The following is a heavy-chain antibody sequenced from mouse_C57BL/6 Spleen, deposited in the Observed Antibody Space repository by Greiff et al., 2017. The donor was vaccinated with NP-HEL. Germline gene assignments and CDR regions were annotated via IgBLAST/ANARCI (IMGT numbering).Heavy chain of an antibody. CDR2: IYPRDGST. Sequence: QVQLQQSGPELVKPGASVKLSCKASGYTFTSYDINWVKQRPGQGLEWIGWIYPRDGSTKYNEKFKGKATLTVDTSSSTAYMELHSLTSEDSAVYFCARDHYYYGSSYEAWFAYWGQGTLVTVSA. D-gene: IGHD1-1*01. CDR3: ARDHYYYGSSYEAWFAY. CDR1: GYTFTSYD. J-gene: IGHJ3*01. V-gene: IGHV1-85*01.